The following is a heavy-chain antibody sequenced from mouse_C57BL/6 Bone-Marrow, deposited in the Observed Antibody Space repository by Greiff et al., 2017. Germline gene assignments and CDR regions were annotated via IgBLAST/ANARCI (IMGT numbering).Heavy chain of an antibody. J-gene: IGHJ2*01. CDR2: IDPENGDT. CDR1: GFNIKDDY. CDR3: TSVTTVVATDY. V-gene: IGHV14-4*01. D-gene: IGHD1-1*01. Sequence: EVKLVESGAELVRPGASVKLSCTASGFNIKDDYMHWVKQRPEQDLEWIGWIDPENGDTEYASTFQGKATITADTSSNTASLQFSRVTSEDTAGYYCTSVTTVVATDYWGQGTTLTVSS.